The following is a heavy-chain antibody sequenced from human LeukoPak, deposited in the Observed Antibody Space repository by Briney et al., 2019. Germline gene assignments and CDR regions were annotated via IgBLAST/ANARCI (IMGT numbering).Heavy chain of an antibody. CDR2: IRYDGSNK. CDR1: GFTFSSYG. Sequence: GGSLRLSCAASGFTFSSYGMHWVRQAPGKGLEWVAFIRYDGSNKYYADSVKGRFTISRDNSKNTLYLQMNSLRAEDTAVYYCAKEKTWLQLGLPHDAFDIWGQGTMVTVSS. J-gene: IGHJ3*02. CDR3: AKEKTWLQLGLPHDAFDI. V-gene: IGHV3-30*02. D-gene: IGHD5-24*01.